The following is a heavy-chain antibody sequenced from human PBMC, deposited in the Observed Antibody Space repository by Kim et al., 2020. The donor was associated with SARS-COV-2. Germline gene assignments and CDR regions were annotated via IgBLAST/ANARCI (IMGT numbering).Heavy chain of an antibody. Sequence: YYPDSVKGRCTIARDNSKNTLSMQMNSLRADDTAIYYCARRVTTLWFFDLWGRGTPVTVSS. CDR3: ARRVTTLWFFDL. J-gene: IGHJ2*01. D-gene: IGHD2-21*02. V-gene: IGHV3-23*01.